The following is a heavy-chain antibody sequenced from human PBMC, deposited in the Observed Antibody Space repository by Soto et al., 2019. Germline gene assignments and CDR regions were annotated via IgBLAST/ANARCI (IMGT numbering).Heavy chain of an antibody. J-gene: IGHJ6*02. CDR1: GYSFTSYW. Sequence: LKISCKCSGYSFTSYWISWVRQMPGKGLEWMGRIDPSDSYTNYSPSFQGHVTISADKSISTAYLQWSSLKASDTAMYYCARYTAVAGTDYYYYGMDVWGQGTTVTDSS. D-gene: IGHD6-19*01. V-gene: IGHV5-10-1*01. CDR2: IDPSDSYT. CDR3: ARYTAVAGTDYYYYGMDV.